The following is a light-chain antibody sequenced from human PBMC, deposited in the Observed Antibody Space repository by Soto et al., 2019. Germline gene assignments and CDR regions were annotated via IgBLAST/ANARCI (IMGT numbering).Light chain of an antibody. V-gene: IGKV1-39*01. CDR2: TAS. CDR3: QQSYGPPFT. J-gene: IGKJ4*01. CDR1: QSIATY. Sequence: DIQMTQSPSSLSASVGDRVTITCRASQSIATYLNWYQQKPGKAPVLLIYTASNLKSGVPSRFSGSGSGTDFTLHIRGLQPEDCATYYCQQSYGPPFTFGGGAKVEIK.